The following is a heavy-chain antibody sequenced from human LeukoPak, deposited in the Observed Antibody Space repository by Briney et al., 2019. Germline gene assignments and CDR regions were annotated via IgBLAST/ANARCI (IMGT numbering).Heavy chain of an antibody. J-gene: IGHJ4*02. CDR2: ISYDGSNK. D-gene: IGHD5-18*01. CDR1: GFTFSSYA. Sequence: PGGSLRLSCAASGFTFSSYAMHWVRQAPGKGLAWVAVISYDGSNKYYADSVKGRFTISRDNSKNTLYLQMNSLRAEDTAVYYCARDLVSGYSYGLPAYWGQGTLVTVSS. V-gene: IGHV3-30-3*01. CDR3: ARDLVSGYSYGLPAY.